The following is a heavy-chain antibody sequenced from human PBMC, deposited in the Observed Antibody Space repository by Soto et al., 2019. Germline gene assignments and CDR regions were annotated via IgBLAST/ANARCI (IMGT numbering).Heavy chain of an antibody. CDR1: GFTFSDYY. V-gene: IGHV3-11*01. J-gene: IGHJ4*02. CDR3: ARVGMGRRSSSWIHNPGN. Sequence: GGSLRLSCAASGFTFSDYYMSWIRQAPGKGLEWVSYISSSGSTIYYADSVKGRFTISRDNAKNSLYLQMNSLRAEDTAVYYCARVGMGRRSSSWIHNPGNWGQGTLVTVSS. D-gene: IGHD6-13*01. CDR2: ISSSGSTI.